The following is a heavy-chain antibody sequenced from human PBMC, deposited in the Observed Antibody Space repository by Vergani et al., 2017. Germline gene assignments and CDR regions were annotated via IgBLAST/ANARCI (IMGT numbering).Heavy chain of an antibody. Sequence: QVQLVESGGGVVQPGRSLRLSCAASGFTFSSYGMHWVRQAPGKGLEWVAVIWYDGSNKYYADSVKGRFTISRDNSKNTLYLQMNSLRAEDTAVYYCAKDQVILLWIGELNRGGDAFDIWGQGTMVTVSS. CDR1: GFTFSSYG. D-gene: IGHD3-10*01. J-gene: IGHJ3*02. CDR3: AKDQVILLWIGELNRGGDAFDI. V-gene: IGHV3-33*06. CDR2: IWYDGSNK.